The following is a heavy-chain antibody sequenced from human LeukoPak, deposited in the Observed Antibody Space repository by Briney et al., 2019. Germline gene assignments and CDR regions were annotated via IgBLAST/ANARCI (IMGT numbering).Heavy chain of an antibody. V-gene: IGHV3-30*04. Sequence: GGSLRLSCAASGFTFRSYAMHWVRQAPGKGLEWVAVISYDGSNKYYADSVKGRFTISRDNSKNTLYLEMDSLRAEDTAVYYCAKAAYDSSGSWYYFDYWGQGTLVTASS. D-gene: IGHD3-22*01. CDR2: ISYDGSNK. J-gene: IGHJ4*02. CDR3: AKAAYDSSGSWYYFDY. CDR1: GFTFRSYA.